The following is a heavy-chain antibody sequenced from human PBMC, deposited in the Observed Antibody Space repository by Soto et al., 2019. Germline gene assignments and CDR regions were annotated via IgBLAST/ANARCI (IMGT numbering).Heavy chain of an antibody. CDR3: VRGKAGD. J-gene: IGHJ4*02. V-gene: IGHV3-7*04. CDR2: IKQDGSEK. D-gene: IGHD6-19*01. Sequence: EVQLVESGGGLAQPGGSLRLSCAASGFTFRSNWMTWVRQAPGKGLEWVANIKQDGSEKYYVDSVKGRFTISRDNAKNSLYLQMNSLRVEDTAVYYCVRGKAGDWGQGTLVTVS. CDR1: GFTFRSNW.